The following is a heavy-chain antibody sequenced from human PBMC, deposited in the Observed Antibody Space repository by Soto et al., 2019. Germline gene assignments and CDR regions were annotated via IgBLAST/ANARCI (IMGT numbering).Heavy chain of an antibody. CDR1: GGTFSSYT. CDR3: ARQSVVVADDAFDI. J-gene: IGHJ3*02. Sequence: QVQLVQSGAEVKKPGSSVKVSCKASGGTFSSYTISWVRQAPGQGLEWMGRIIPILGIANYAQKFQGRVTITADKSTSTAYMELSGLRSEDTAVYYCARQSVVVADDAFDIWGQGTMVTVSS. CDR2: IIPILGIA. V-gene: IGHV1-69*02. D-gene: IGHD2-15*01.